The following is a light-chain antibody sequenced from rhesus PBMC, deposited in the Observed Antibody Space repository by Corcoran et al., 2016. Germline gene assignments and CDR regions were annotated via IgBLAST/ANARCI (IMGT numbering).Light chain of an antibody. Sequence: QAVVTQAPSLTVSPGGTVTLTCASSSGAVTSGHWPHWFQQKPGQAPKTLIYDTPNNFSWTPARFSGSLHGGKAALTLSGAQAEDEAVYYCWLYSRNAYIFGGGTRLTVL. V-gene: IGLV7-80*01. CDR3: WLYSRNAYI. CDR2: DTP. J-gene: IGLJ1*01. CDR1: SGAVTSGHW.